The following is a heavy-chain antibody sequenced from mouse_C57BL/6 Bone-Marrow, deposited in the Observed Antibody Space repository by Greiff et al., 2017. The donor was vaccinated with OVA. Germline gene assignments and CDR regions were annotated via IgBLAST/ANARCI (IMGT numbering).Heavy chain of an antibody. CDR3: ARAHSHIRDYDAMDY. Sequence: VQLQQSGAELVKPGASVKLSCTASGFNIKDYYMHWVKQRTEQGLEWIGRIDPEDGETKYAPKFQGKATITADTSSNTAYLQRSSLTSVDTAVYYCARAHSHIRDYDAMDYWGRGTSATVSS. J-gene: IGHJ4*01. CDR2: IDPEDGET. CDR1: GFNIKDYY. V-gene: IGHV14-2*01.